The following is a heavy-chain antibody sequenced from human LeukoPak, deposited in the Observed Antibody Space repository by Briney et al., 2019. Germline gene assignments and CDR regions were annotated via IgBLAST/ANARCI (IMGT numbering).Heavy chain of an antibody. CDR3: ARDRGSQPFIDY. V-gene: IGHV4-59*01. CDR2: IYYSGST. Sequence: SETLSLTCTVSGVSISSNYWSWIRQPPGKGLEWIGYIYYSGSTNYNPSLKSRVTISVDTSKNQFSLKLSSVTAADTAVYYCARDRGSQPFIDYWGQGTLVTVSS. J-gene: IGHJ4*02. D-gene: IGHD1-26*01. CDR1: GVSISSNY.